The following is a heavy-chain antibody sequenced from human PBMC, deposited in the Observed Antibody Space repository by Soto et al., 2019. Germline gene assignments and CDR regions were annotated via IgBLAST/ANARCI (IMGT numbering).Heavy chain of an antibody. D-gene: IGHD2-15*01. CDR2: IWYDGSNK. CDR3: ARDCSGGSCYADY. CDR1: GFPFSSYG. V-gene: IGHV3-33*01. J-gene: IGHJ4*02. Sequence: HPGGSLRLSCAASGFPFSSYGMHWVRQAPGKGLEWVAVIWYDGSNKYYADSVKGRFTISRDNSKNTLYLQMNSLRAEDTAVYYCARDCSGGSCYADYWGQGTLVTVSS.